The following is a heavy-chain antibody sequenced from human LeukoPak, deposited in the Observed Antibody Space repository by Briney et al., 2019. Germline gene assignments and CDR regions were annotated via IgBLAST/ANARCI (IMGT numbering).Heavy chain of an antibody. D-gene: IGHD5-24*01. CDR2: ISSSSSYI. CDR1: GFTFSSYS. Sequence: GGSLRLSCAASGFTFSSYSMNWVRQAPGKGLEWVSSISSSSSYIYYADSVKGRFTISRDNAKNSLYLQMNSLRAEDTAVYYCARDQLDGYNRAFDIWGQGTMVTVSS. V-gene: IGHV3-21*01. J-gene: IGHJ3*02. CDR3: ARDQLDGYNRAFDI.